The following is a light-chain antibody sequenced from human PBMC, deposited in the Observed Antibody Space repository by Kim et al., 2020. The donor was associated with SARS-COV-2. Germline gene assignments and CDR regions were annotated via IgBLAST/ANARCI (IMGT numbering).Light chain of an antibody. CDR1: SSNIGPNY. J-gene: IGLJ3*02. CDR3: AAWDDSLSGWV. CDR2: RNY. V-gene: IGLV1-47*01. Sequence: QSVLTQPPSASGTPGQRVTVTCSGNSSNIGPNYVYWYQHFPGTAPKLLIFRNYQRPSGVPDRFSGSKSGTSASLAIIGLRSEDEAFYHCAAWDDSLSGWVFGGGTKVTVL.